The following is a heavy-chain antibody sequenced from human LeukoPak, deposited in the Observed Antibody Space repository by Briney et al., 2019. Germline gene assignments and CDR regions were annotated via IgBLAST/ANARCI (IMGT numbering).Heavy chain of an antibody. CDR2: ISSSGSTI. Sequence: PGGSLRLSCAASGFTFNDAWMSWVRQAPGKGLEWVSYISSSGSTIYYADSVKGRFTISRDNAKNSLYLQMNSLRAEDTAVYYCARYTVGAYNYWGQGTLVTVSS. CDR3: ARYTVGAYNY. V-gene: IGHV3-11*04. J-gene: IGHJ4*02. D-gene: IGHD1-26*01. CDR1: GFTFNDAW.